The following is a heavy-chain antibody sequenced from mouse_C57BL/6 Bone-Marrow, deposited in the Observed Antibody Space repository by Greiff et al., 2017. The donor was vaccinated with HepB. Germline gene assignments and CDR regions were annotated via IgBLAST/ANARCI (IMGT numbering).Heavy chain of an antibody. J-gene: IGHJ2*01. CDR1: GFNIKDDY. CDR3: ARSPHYYGSSYNYFDY. V-gene: IGHV14-2*01. CDR2: IDPEDGET. Sequence: EVQLQQSGAELVKPGASVKLSCTASGFNIKDDYMHWVKQRTEQCLEWLGRIDPEDGETNYAPKFQGKATITTDTSSTTAYLHLSSLTSEDTAVYYGARSPHYYGSSYNYFDYWGQGTTLTVSS. D-gene: IGHD1-1*01.